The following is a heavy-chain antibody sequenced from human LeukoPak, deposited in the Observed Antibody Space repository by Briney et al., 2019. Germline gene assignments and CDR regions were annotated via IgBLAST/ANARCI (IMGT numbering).Heavy chain of an antibody. Sequence: KSSETLSLTCTVSGGSISSYYWSWIRQPAGKGLAWIGYIYYSGSTNYNPSLKSRVTISVDTSKNQFSLKLSSVTAADTAVYYCARGLGSGWYAYYMDVWGKGTTVTVSS. CDR3: ARGLGSGWYAYYMDV. J-gene: IGHJ6*03. D-gene: IGHD6-19*01. V-gene: IGHV4-59*01. CDR2: IYYSGST. CDR1: GGSISSYY.